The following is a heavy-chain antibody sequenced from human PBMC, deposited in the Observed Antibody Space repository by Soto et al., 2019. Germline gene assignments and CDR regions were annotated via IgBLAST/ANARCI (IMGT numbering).Heavy chain of an antibody. J-gene: IGHJ6*03. CDR3: ARDRRLAARHYYYYMDV. Sequence: EVQLVESGGGLVQPGGSLRLSCAASGFTVSSNYMSWVRQAPGKGLEWVSVIYSGGSTYYADSVKGRFTISRDNSKNTLYLQMNSLRAEDTAVYYCARDRRLAARHYYYYMDVWGKGTTVTVSS. CDR1: GFTVSSNY. D-gene: IGHD6-6*01. CDR2: IYSGGST. V-gene: IGHV3-66*01.